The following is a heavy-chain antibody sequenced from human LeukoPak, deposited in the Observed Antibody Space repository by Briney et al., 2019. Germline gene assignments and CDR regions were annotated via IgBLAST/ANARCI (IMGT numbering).Heavy chain of an antibody. CDR3: ASFYCSGGSCYQYYYYYYMDV. CDR2: VYYSGST. CDR1: GGSISSSSYY. V-gene: IGHV4-39*01. D-gene: IGHD2-15*01. J-gene: IGHJ6*03. Sequence: SETLSLTCTVSGGSISSSSYYWGWIRQPPGKGLEWIGSVYYSGSTYYNPPLKSRVAISVDTSKNQFSLKLSSVTAADTAVYYCASFYCSGGSCYQYYYYYYMDVWGKGTTVTISS.